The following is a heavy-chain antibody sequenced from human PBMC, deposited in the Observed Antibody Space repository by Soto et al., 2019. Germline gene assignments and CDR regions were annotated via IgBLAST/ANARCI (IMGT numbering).Heavy chain of an antibody. CDR2: IYYSGAT. J-gene: IGHJ4*02. CDR1: TGSISSTSSH. V-gene: IGHV4-39*01. CDR3: ARHAAYDSVWGNSDGNDY. Sequence: TLSLICTASTGSISSTSSHSDLIPPPPGKRLEWIGSIYYSGATYYNPSLQSRVTISVDTSKNQFSLHLSSVTAADTAVYYCARHAAYDSVWGNSDGNDYWGQGTLVTVSS. D-gene: IGHD3-16*01.